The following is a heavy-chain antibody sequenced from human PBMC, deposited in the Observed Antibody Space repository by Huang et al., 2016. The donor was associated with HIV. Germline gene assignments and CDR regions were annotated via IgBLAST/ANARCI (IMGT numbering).Heavy chain of an antibody. CDR3: ARVEYIGAASTGDDALDL. CDR2: ISGYNGKT. CDR1: GYNFIGYG. V-gene: IGHV1-18*01. J-gene: IGHJ3*01. Sequence: QVQLVQSGGEVKKPGASVKVSCKASGYNFIGYGINWVRQAPGQGLEWMGWISGYNGKTRYAQKVQGRGTMSRDTSTTTDYMEVRSLRSDDTAVFYCARVEYIGAASTGDDALDLWGRGTLVTVS. D-gene: IGHD6-13*01.